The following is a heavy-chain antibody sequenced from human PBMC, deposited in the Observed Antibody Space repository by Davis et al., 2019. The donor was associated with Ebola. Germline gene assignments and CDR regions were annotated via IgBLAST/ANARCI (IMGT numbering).Heavy chain of an antibody. CDR2: IYPIVGTT. D-gene: IGHD3-3*01. J-gene: IGHJ4*02. CDR3: VRAVMECDY. CDR1: GYSLAEYY. V-gene: IGHV1-46*01. Sequence: ASVKVSCKASGYSLAEYYMHWVRQAPGQGLEWMGLIYPIVGTTRYTQKFRGRLTVTSDTSSSTVYMELSGLRSDDAAMYFCVRAVMECDYWGQGTLVTVSS.